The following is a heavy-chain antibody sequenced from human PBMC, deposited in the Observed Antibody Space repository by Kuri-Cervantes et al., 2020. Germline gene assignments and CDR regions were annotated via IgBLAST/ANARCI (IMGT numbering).Heavy chain of an antibody. V-gene: IGHV4-34*01. CDR1: GGSFSGYY. D-gene: IGHD1-20*01. Sequence: SETLSLTCAVYGGSFSGYYWSWIRQPPGKGLEWIGEINHRGSTNYNPSLKSRVTISVDKSKNQFSLKLSSVTAADTAVYYCARVFGNWNDVRYYYYYMDVWGKGTTVTVSS. CDR3: ARVFGNWNDVRYYYYYMDV. CDR2: INHRGST. J-gene: IGHJ6*03.